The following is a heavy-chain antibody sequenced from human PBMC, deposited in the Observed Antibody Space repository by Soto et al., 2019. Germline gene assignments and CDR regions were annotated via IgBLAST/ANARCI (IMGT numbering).Heavy chain of an antibody. CDR1: GFAFSSYA. V-gene: IGHV3-30-3*01. CDR2: ISYDGSNK. Sequence: SLRLSCAASGFAFSSYAMHWVRQAPGKGLEWVAVISYDGSNKYYADSVKGRFTISRDNSKNALYLQMNSLRAEDTAVYYCARGYYYDSSGYPVTLNHDYWGQGTLVTSPQ. D-gene: IGHD3-22*01. CDR3: ARGYYYDSSGYPVTLNHDY. J-gene: IGHJ4*02.